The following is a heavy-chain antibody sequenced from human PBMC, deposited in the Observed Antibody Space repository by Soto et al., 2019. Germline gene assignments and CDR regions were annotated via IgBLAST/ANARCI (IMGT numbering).Heavy chain of an antibody. CDR2: IRSKANSYAT. J-gene: IGHJ1*01. V-gene: IGHV3-73*01. D-gene: IGHD2-21*01. CDR3: TRETPYCGGDCSNQH. CDR1: GFTFSGSA. Sequence: EVQLVESGGGLVQPGGSLKLSCAASGFTFSGSAMHWVRQASGKGLEWVGRIRSKANSYATAYAASVKGRFTISRDDSKNTAYLQMNSLKTEDTAVYYCTRETPYCGGDCSNQHWGQGTLVTVSS.